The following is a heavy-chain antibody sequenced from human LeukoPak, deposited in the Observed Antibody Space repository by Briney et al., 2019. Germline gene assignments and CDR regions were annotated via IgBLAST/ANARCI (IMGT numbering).Heavy chain of an antibody. CDR3: ARSRPGYSYAIPAFPFDY. CDR2: INPSGGST. Sequence: GASVKVSCKASGYTFTSYYMHWVRQAPGQGLEWMGIINPSGGSTSYAQKFRGRVTMTRDTSTSTVYMELRSLRSEDTAVYYCARSRPGYSYAIPAFPFDYWGQGTLVTVSS. D-gene: IGHD5-18*01. CDR1: GYTFTSYY. J-gene: IGHJ4*02. V-gene: IGHV1-46*01.